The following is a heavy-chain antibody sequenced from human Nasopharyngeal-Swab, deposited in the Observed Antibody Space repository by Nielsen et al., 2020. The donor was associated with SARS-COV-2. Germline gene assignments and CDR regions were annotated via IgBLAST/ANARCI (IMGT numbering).Heavy chain of an antibody. CDR3: ARDPIYSSMRNVFDY. CDR2: ISSSSSYI. V-gene: IGHV3-21*01. D-gene: IGHD3-10*01. CDR1: GFTFSSYS. Sequence: GGSLRLSCAASGFTFSSYSMNWVRQAPGKGLEWVSSISSSSSYIYYADSVKGRFTISRGNSKNTLYLQMNSLRAEDTAVYYCARDPIYSSMRNVFDYWGQGTLVTVSS. J-gene: IGHJ4*02.